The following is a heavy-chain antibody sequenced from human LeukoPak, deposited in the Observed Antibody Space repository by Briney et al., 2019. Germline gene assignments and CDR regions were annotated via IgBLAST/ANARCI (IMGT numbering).Heavy chain of an antibody. CDR3: ARSYSSSWYDPLDY. Sequence: SVKVSCKASGDTFSSYAISWVRQAPGQGLEWMGGIIPIFGTANYAQKFQGRVTITTDESTSTAYIELSSLRSEDTAVYYCARSYSSSWYDPLDYWGQGTLVTVSS. J-gene: IGHJ4*02. CDR2: IIPIFGTA. CDR1: GDTFSSYA. V-gene: IGHV1-69*05. D-gene: IGHD6-13*01.